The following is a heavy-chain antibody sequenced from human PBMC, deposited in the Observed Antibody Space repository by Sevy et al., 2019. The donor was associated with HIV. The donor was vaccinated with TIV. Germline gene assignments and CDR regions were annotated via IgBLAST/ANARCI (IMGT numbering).Heavy chain of an antibody. D-gene: IGHD3-16*02. Sequence: GGSLRLSCAASGFTFSSYAMSWVRQAPGKGLEWVSAISGSGGSTYDADSVKGRFTISRDNSKNTLYLQMNSLRADDTAVYYCAKGVYRSTYFDYRGQGTLVTVSS. J-gene: IGHJ4*02. CDR1: GFTFSSYA. V-gene: IGHV3-23*01. CDR2: ISGSGGST. CDR3: AKGVYRSTYFDY.